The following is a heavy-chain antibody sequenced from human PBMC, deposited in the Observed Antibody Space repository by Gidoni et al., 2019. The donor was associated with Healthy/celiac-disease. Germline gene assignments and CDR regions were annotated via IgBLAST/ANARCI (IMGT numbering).Heavy chain of an antibody. CDR3: AKEGGSYSTYYYYGMDV. V-gene: IGHV3-9*01. D-gene: IGHD1-26*01. CDR1: GFTFDDYA. J-gene: IGHJ6*02. Sequence: EVQLVEYGGGLVQPGRALRLSCAASGFTFDDYAMHWVRQAPGKGLEWGSGISWNSGSIGYADSVKGRFTISRDNAKNSLYLQMKSLRAEDTALYYCAKEGGSYSTYYYYGMDVWGQGTTVTVSS. CDR2: ISWNSGSI.